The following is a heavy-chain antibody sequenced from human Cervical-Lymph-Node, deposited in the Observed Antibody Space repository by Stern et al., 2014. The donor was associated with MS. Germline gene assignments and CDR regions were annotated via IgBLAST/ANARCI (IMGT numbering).Heavy chain of an antibody. V-gene: IGHV1-8*01. J-gene: IGHJ6*02. CDR2: MNPNSGNT. D-gene: IGHD4/OR15-4a*01. CDR3: ARGVLYYYGMDV. CDR1: GYTFTSYD. Sequence: VHLVESGAEVKKPGASVKVSCKASGYTFTSYDINWVRQATGQGLEWMGWMNPNSGNTGYAQKFQGRVTMTRNTSISTAYMELSSLRSEDTAVYYCARGVLYYYGMDVWGQGTTVTVSS.